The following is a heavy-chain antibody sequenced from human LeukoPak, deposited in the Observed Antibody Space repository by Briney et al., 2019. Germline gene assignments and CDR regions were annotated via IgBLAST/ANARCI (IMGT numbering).Heavy chain of an antibody. J-gene: IGHJ4*02. CDR2: IYYSGST. V-gene: IGHV4-39*01. Sequence: PSETLSLTCTVSGGSISSSIYYWGWLRQPPGKGLEWIGSIYYSGSTYYNPSLKSRVTISVDTSKNQFSLKLSSVTAADTAVYYCARTVPFPDYWGQGTLVTVSS. CDR3: ARTVPFPDY. D-gene: IGHD2-2*01. CDR1: GGSISSSIYY.